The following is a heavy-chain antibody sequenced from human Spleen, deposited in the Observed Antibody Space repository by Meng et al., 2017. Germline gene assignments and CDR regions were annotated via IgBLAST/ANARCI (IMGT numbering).Heavy chain of an antibody. J-gene: IGHJ3*02. CDR3: ARDVSPYSGGVYYDAFDI. CDR1: DFTFSSSW. CDR2: IKRDGSVM. D-gene: IGHD6-19*01. V-gene: IGHV3-7*01. Sequence: GESLMISCVASDFTFSSSWMTWVRQAPGKGLEWVANIKRDGSVMHYVDSVKGRFTISRDNAKNSVFLQMDSLSREDTGVYYCARDVSPYSGGVYYDAFDIWGQGTMVTVSS.